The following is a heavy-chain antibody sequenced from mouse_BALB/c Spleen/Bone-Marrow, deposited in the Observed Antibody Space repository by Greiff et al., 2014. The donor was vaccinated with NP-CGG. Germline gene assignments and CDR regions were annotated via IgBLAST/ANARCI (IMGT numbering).Heavy chain of an antibody. CDR3: TRDLYDGYSYYAMDY. J-gene: IGHJ4*01. CDR2: ITSVGVYT. D-gene: IGHD2-3*01. Sequence: DVHLLESGGGLVKPGGSLKLSCAASGFTFSSYTMSWVRQTPEKRLEWVATITSVGVYTYYPDSVKGRFTISRDNAKNTLYLQMSSLKSEDTAMYYCTRDLYDGYSYYAMDYWGQGTSVTVSS. CDR1: GFTFSSYT. V-gene: IGHV5-6-4*01.